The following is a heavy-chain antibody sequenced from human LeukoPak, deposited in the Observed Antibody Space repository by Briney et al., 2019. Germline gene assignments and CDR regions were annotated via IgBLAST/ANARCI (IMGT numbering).Heavy chain of an antibody. Sequence: SETLSLTCTVSGGSISSYYWSWIRQPAGKGLEWIGRIYTSGSTNYNPSLKSRDTMSVDTSKNQFSLKLSSVTAADTAVYYCAGGPRYYDSSAYYRFDYWGQGTLVTVSS. V-gene: IGHV4-4*07. D-gene: IGHD3-22*01. CDR3: AGGPRYYDSSAYYRFDY. CDR1: GGSISSYY. CDR2: IYTSGST. J-gene: IGHJ4*02.